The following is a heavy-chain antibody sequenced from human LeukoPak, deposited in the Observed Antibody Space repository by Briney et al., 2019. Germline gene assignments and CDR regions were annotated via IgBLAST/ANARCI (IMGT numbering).Heavy chain of an antibody. D-gene: IGHD3-16*01. Sequence: PSETLSLTCAVYGGSFSGYYWSWIRQPPGKGLEWIGEINHSGSTNYNPSLKSRVTISVDTSKNQFSLKLSSVTAADTAVYYCARDGGGGAWGQGTLVTVSS. J-gene: IGHJ5*02. CDR3: ARDGGGGA. V-gene: IGHV4-34*01. CDR2: INHSGST. CDR1: GGSFSGYY.